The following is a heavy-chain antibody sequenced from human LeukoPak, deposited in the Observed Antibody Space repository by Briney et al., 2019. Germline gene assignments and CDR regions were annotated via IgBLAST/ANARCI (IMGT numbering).Heavy chain of an antibody. V-gene: IGHV1-2*02. CDR2: INPSSGDT. Sequence: GASVKVSCKASGYTFTGYYMHWMRQAPGQGPEWMGWINPSSGDTNYAQKFQGRVTMTRDTSISTAYTELSRLRSDDTAVYYCARDLSYYGSGSYYFDYWGQGTLVTVSS. J-gene: IGHJ4*02. D-gene: IGHD3-10*01. CDR1: GYTFTGYY. CDR3: ARDLSYYGSGSYYFDY.